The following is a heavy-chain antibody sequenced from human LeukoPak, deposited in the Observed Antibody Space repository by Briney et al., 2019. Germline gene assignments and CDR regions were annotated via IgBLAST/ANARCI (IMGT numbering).Heavy chain of an antibody. Sequence: PGGSLRLSCAASGFTFSSYWMSWVRQAPGKGLEWVANIKQDGSEKYYVDSVKGRFTISRDNAKNTLYLQMNSLRAEDTAVYYCARDWGPWFGEAGYFDYWGQGTLVTVSS. CDR3: ARDWGPWFGEAGYFDY. CDR1: GFTFSSYW. V-gene: IGHV3-7*01. J-gene: IGHJ4*02. D-gene: IGHD3-10*01. CDR2: IKQDGSEK.